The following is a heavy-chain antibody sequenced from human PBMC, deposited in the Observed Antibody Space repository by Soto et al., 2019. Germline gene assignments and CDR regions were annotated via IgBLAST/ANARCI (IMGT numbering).Heavy chain of an antibody. J-gene: IGHJ4*02. Sequence: GSSVKVSCKVSGYTLTELSMHWVRQAPGKGLEWMGGFDPEDGETIYAQKFQGRVTMTEDTSTDTAYMELSSLRSEDTAVYYCAIDHYFYDRTGSSVYCDQGPLVTVPS. CDR1: GYTLTELS. D-gene: IGHD3-22*01. V-gene: IGHV1-24*01. CDR2: FDPEDGET. CDR3: AIDHYFYDRTGSSVY.